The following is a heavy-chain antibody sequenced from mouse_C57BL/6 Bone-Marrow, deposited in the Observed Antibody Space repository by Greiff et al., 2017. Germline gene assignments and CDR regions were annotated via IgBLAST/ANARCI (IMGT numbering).Heavy chain of an antibody. CDR2: INYDGSST. D-gene: IGHD1-1*01. V-gene: IGHV5-16*01. CDR3: AREDYYGSSIFFDY. J-gene: IGHJ2*01. Sequence: EVKLVESEGGLVQPGSSMKLSCTASGFTFSDYYMAWVRQVPEKGLEWVANINYDGSSTYYLDSLKSRFIISRDNAKNILYLQMSSLKSEDTATYYCAREDYYGSSIFFDYWGQGTTLTVSS. CDR1: GFTFSDYY.